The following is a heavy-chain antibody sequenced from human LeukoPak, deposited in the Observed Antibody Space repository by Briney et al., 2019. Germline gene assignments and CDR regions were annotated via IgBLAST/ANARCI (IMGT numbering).Heavy chain of an antibody. V-gene: IGHV1-18*01. D-gene: IGHD3-10*01. Sequence: GASVKVSCKASGYTFTSYGISWVRQAPGQGLEWMGWISAYNGNTNYAQKLQGRVTMTTDTSTSTAYMELRSLRSDDTAVYYCARPYYYGSGRCHGWFDPWGQGTLVTVSS. CDR1: GYTFTSYG. CDR2: ISAYNGNT. CDR3: ARPYYYGSGRCHGWFDP. J-gene: IGHJ5*02.